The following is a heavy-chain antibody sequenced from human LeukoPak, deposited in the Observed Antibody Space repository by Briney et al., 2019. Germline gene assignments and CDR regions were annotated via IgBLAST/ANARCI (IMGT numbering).Heavy chain of an antibody. V-gene: IGHV3-30*18. CDR1: GFTFSSYG. Sequence: PGGSLRLSCAASGFTFSSYGMHWVRQAPGKGLEWVAVISYDGSNKYYADSVKGRFTISRDNSKNTLYLQMNSLRAEDTAVYYCAEDYDLLYWGQGTLVTVSS. CDR2: ISYDGSNK. D-gene: IGHD3-16*01. J-gene: IGHJ4*02. CDR3: AEDYDLLY.